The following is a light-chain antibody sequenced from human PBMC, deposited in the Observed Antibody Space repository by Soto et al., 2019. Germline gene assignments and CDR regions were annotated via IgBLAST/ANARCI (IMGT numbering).Light chain of an antibody. J-gene: IGLJ1*01. CDR1: SSDVGGYNF. V-gene: IGLV2-8*01. CDR3: ASYAGGNQV. Sequence: QSALTQPPSASGSPGQSVTISCTGTSSDVGGYNFVSWYQQHPGKAPKLMIYEVTKRPSGVPDRFSGSKSGNTASLTVSGLLPEDEADYYCASYAGGNQVFGTGTKLTVL. CDR2: EVT.